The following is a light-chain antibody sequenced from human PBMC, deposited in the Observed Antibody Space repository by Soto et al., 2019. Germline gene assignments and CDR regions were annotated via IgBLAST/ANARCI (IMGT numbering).Light chain of an antibody. V-gene: IGKV3-15*01. Sequence: EIVLTQSPGTLSLSPGERATLSCRASQSVRSSYLAWYQQKPGQAPRLLIYGASTRATGVPGRFSGTGSGTEFTLTISSLQSEDSAVYYCQQYNHWWTFGQGTKVEI. CDR2: GAS. CDR1: QSVRSSY. CDR3: QQYNHWWT. J-gene: IGKJ1*01.